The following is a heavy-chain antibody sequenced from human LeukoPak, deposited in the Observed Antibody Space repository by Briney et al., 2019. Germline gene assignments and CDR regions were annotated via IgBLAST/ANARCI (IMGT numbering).Heavy chain of an antibody. Sequence: LSGGSLRLSCAASGFTFGHYWMSWVRQAPGKGLEWVASIKEDGSEKYYVDSVKGRFTISRDNAKNSLYLQMNSLRAEDTALYYCAKDGGYQSYYYYGMDVWGQGTTVTVSS. CDR2: IKEDGSEK. V-gene: IGHV3-7*05. J-gene: IGHJ6*02. CDR1: GFTFGHYW. D-gene: IGHD3-22*01. CDR3: AKDGGYQSYYYYGMDV.